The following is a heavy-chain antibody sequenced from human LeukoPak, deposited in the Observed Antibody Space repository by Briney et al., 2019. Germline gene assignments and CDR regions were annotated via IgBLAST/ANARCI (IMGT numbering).Heavy chain of an antibody. Sequence: SVKVSCNASGDIFNSYSVSWVRQAPGQGLEWMGGIIPIFGSTNYAQKFQGRVTITTDQSTRTAYMELNSLSSDDTAVYYCARGKTTMTEDGPSSLIDYWGQGTLVTVSS. V-gene: IGHV1-69*05. D-gene: IGHD3-22*01. CDR2: IIPIFGST. CDR3: ARGKTTMTEDGPSSLIDY. J-gene: IGHJ4*02. CDR1: GDIFNSYS.